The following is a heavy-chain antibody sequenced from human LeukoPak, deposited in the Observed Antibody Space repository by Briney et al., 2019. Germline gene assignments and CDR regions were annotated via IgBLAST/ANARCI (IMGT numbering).Heavy chain of an antibody. CDR3: VKVAGLLGAPYFFDY. CDR1: GFTFNNYA. V-gene: IGHV3-23*01. D-gene: IGHD3-3*01. Sequence: GGSLRLSCAASGFTFNNYALTWVRQAPGKGLEWVSVINGGRGDTYYVESVKGWLTISRDNSKNTLYLQMNSLRAEDTAVYYCVKVAGLLGAPYFFDYWGQGTLVTVSS. J-gene: IGHJ4*02. CDR2: INGGRGDT.